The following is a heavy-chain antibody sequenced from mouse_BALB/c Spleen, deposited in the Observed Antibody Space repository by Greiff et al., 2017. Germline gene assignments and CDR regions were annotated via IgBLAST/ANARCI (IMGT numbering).Heavy chain of an antibody. V-gene: IGHV7-1*02. CDR2: SRNKANDYTT. Sequence: EVKVVESGGGLVQPGGSLRLSCATSGFTFSDFYMEWVRQPPGKRLEWIAASRNKANDYTTEYSASVKGRFIVSRDTSQSILYLQMNALRAEDTAIYYCARDAGGNPYYAMDYWGQGTSVTVSS. CDR3: ARDAGGNPYYAMDY. D-gene: IGHD2-1*01. J-gene: IGHJ4*01. CDR1: GFTFSDFY.